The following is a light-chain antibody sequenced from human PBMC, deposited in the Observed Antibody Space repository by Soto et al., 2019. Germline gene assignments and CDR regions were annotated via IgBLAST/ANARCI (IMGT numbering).Light chain of an antibody. CDR2: DAS. CDR1: QSVSSY. Sequence: EIVLTQSPATLSLSPGERATLSCRASQSVSSYLALYQQKPGQAPRLLIYDASNRATGIPARFSGSGSETDFTLTISSLEPEDFAVYYCQQRSNWPLTFGGGTKVEIK. J-gene: IGKJ4*01. CDR3: QQRSNWPLT. V-gene: IGKV3-11*01.